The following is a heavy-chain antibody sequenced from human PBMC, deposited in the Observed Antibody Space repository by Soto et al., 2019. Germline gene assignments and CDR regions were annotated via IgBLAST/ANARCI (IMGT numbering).Heavy chain of an antibody. Sequence: QVQLVQSGAEVKKPGSSVKVSCKASGGTLISQTISWVLQAPGQGLEWMGRIIPILGIANYAQKVHGRVTNTPDKTTSNAYMERSSLGSEDTAECYWADLVVADTWMDVWGQGTKVTVSS. D-gene: IGHD2-15*01. CDR3: ADLVVADTWMDV. V-gene: IGHV1-69*02. CDR1: GGTLISQT. CDR2: IIPILGIA. J-gene: IGHJ6*02.